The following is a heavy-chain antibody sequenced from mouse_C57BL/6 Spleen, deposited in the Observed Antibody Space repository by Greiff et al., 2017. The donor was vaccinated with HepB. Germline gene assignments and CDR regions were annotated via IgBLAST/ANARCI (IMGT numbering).Heavy chain of an antibody. CDR3: TRDYGSRYWYFDV. CDR1: GFTFSSYA. V-gene: IGHV5-9-1*02. D-gene: IGHD1-1*01. J-gene: IGHJ1*03. Sequence: EVQRVESGEGLVKPGGSLKLSCAASGFTFSSYAMSWVRQTPEKRLEWVAYISSGGDYIYYADTVKGRFTISRDNARNTLYLRMSSLKSEDTAMYYCTRDYGSRYWYFDVWGTGTTVTVSS. CDR2: ISSGGDYI.